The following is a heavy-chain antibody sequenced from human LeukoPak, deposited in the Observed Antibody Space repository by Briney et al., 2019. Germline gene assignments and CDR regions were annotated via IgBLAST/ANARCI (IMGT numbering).Heavy chain of an antibody. CDR1: GGSISSYY. Sequence: SETLSLTCTVSGGSISSYYWSWIRQPPGKGLEWIGYIYYSGSTNYNPSLKSRVTISLDTSKNQFSLKLSSVTAADTAVYYCARPGVGSGRYGAFDIWGQGTMVTVSS. CDR3: ARPGVGSGRYGAFDI. CDR2: IYYSGST. J-gene: IGHJ3*02. V-gene: IGHV4-59*08. D-gene: IGHD5-18*01.